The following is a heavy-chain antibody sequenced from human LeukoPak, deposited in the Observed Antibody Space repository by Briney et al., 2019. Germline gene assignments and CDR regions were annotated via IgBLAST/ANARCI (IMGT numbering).Heavy chain of an antibody. D-gene: IGHD2-21*01. CDR3: ARAYSPGAFDI. Sequence: GGSLRLSCAASRFTFSSYAMHWVRQAPGKGLEWVAVISYDGSNKYYADSVKGRFTISRDNSKNTLYLQMNSLRAEDTAVYYCARAYSPGAFDIWGQGTMVTVSS. V-gene: IGHV3-30-3*01. CDR1: RFTFSSYA. J-gene: IGHJ3*02. CDR2: ISYDGSNK.